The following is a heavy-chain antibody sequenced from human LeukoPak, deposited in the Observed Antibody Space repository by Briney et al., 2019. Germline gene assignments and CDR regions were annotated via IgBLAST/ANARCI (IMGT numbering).Heavy chain of an antibody. CDR2: IYSGGST. V-gene: IGHV3-53*01. CDR1: GFTVSSNY. D-gene: IGHD2-15*01. J-gene: IGHJ4*02. Sequence: GGSLRLSCAASGFTVSSNYMSWVRQAPGKGLEWVSVIYSGGSTYYADSVKGRFTISRDNSKNTLYLQMNSLRAEDTAVYYCAREKDGGYFDYWGQGTLVTVSS. CDR3: AREKDGGYFDY.